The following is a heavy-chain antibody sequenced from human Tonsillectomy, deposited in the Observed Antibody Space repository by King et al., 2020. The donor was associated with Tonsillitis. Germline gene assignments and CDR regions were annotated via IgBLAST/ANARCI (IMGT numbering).Heavy chain of an antibody. J-gene: IGHJ4*02. V-gene: IGHV3-48*01. Sequence: VQLVESGGGLVQPGGSLRLSCAASGFTFSSYSMHWVRQAPGKGLEWISYISSSSSTIYYADSVKGRFTISRDNAKNSLSLHMNSLRAEDTAVYYCARQSHTSSWYVTPFDYWGQGTLVTVSS. D-gene: IGHD6-13*01. CDR3: ARQSHTSSWYVTPFDY. CDR1: GFTFSSYS. CDR2: ISSSSSTI.